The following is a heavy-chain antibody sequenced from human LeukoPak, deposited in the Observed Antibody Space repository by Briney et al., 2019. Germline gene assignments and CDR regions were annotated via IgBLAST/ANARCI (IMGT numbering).Heavy chain of an antibody. CDR1: GYSISSGYY. CDR3: ARADYYGSGSYYNIYYFDY. CDR2: IYHSGST. D-gene: IGHD3-10*01. Sequence: SETLSLTCTVSGYSISSGYYWGWIRQPPGKGLEWIGSIYHSGSTYYNPSLKSRVTISVDTSKNQFSLKLSSVTAADTAVYYCARADYYGSGSYYNIYYFDYWGQGTLVTVSS. J-gene: IGHJ4*02. V-gene: IGHV4-38-2*02.